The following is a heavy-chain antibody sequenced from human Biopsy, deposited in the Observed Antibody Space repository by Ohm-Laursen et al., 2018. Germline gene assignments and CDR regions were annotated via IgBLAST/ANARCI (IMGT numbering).Heavy chain of an antibody. CDR1: GFSLSARGMC. J-gene: IGHJ6*02. CDR3: ARTPILIVSAGLVYRHRRHLQGMDV. CDR2: VDWDDYK. D-gene: IGHD6-13*01. V-gene: IGHV2-70*11. Sequence: TQTLTLTCSVSGFSLSARGMCVSWIRQAPGKALEWLARVDWDDYKDYSASLQTKLSISKDTSNDQMVLTVNNVDPADTATYYCARTPILIVSAGLVYRHRRHLQGMDVWGQGIAVTVS.